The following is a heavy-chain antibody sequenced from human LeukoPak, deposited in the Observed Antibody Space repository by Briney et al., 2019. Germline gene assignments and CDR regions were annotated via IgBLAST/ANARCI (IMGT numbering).Heavy chain of an antibody. D-gene: IGHD3-22*01. V-gene: IGHV1-2*02. CDR2: INPNSGGT. CDR3: ARAYYYDSSGYSY. J-gene: IGHJ4*02. CDR1: GYTLTGYY. Sequence: ASVKVSCKASGYTLTGYYMHWVRQAPGQGLEWMGWINPNSGGTNYAQKFQGRVTMTRDTSISTAYMELSRLRSDDTAVYYCARAYYYDSSGYSYWGQGTLVTVSS.